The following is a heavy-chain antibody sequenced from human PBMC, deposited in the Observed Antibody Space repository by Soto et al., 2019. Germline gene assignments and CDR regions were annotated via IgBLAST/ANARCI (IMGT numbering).Heavy chain of an antibody. D-gene: IGHD6-13*01. CDR3: AKFSRQQLVQKRGMGGDY. CDR1: GFTFSSYA. V-gene: IGHV3-23*01. CDR2: ISGSGGST. J-gene: IGHJ4*02. Sequence: EVQLLESGGGLVQPGGSLRLSCAASGFTFSSYAMSWVRQAPGKGLEWVSAISGSGGSTYYADSVKGRFTISRDNSKNTLYLQMNSLRAEDTAVYYCAKFSRQQLVQKRGMGGDYWGQGTLVTVSS.